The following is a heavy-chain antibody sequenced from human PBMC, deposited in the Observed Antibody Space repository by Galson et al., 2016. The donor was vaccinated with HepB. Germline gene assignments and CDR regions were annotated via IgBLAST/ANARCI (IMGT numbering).Heavy chain of an antibody. D-gene: IGHD2-2*01. CDR1: GYSISSGYQ. J-gene: IGHJ4*02. CDR2: IYHSGST. V-gene: IGHV4-38-2*01. Sequence: ETLSLTCAVSGYSISSGYQWGWIRQPPGKGLEWIGSIYHSGSTYYNPSLKSRVTISVDTSKNQFSLRLTSVTAADTAVYYCASLPLGYCSGPSCYWEFDFWGQGTLVIVSS. CDR3: ASLPLGYCSGPSCYWEFDF.